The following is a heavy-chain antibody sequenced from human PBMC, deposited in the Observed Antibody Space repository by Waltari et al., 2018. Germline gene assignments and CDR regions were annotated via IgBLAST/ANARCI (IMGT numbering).Heavy chain of an antibody. CDR3: SRGDCTSATCYAGKDY. CDR2: INTDSGDT. D-gene: IGHD2-2*01. Sequence: QVQLVQSGAEVKKPGASVTVSCESSGYTFTGYYLHWVRQAPGQGLEWMGGINTDSGDTNFSQKFQGRVTMTRDTSINTAYMELKRLRSDETAVYYCSRGDCTSATCYAGKDYWGQGTLVTVSS. V-gene: IGHV1-2*02. J-gene: IGHJ4*02. CDR1: GYTFTGYY.